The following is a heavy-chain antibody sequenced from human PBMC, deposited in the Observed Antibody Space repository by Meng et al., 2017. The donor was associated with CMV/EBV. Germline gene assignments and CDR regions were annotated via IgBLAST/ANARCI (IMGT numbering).Heavy chain of an antibody. CDR1: GYTFTSYG. V-gene: IGHV1-18*01. CDR2: ISAYNGNT. J-gene: IGHJ4*02. D-gene: IGHD5-12*01. CDR3: ARGGASSGYDLIDY. Sequence: QVWPGQSGAEGTEPGASVKVSCKASGYTFTSYGISWVRQAPGQGLEWMGWISAYNGNTNYAQKLQGRVTMTTDTSTSTAYMELRSLRSDDTAVYYCARGGASSGYDLIDYWGQGTLVTVSS.